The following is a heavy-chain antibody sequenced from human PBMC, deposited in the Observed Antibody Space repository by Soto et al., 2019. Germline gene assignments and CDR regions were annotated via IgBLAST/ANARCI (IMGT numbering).Heavy chain of an antibody. Sequence: GESLKISCKGSGYSFTSYCISWVRQMPGKGLEWMGRIDPSDSYTNYSPSFQGHVTISADKSISTAYLQWTSLKASDTAMYYCARRRIVATIARDYGMDVWGQGTTVTVSS. J-gene: IGHJ6*02. CDR3: ARRRIVATIARDYGMDV. V-gene: IGHV5-10-1*01. D-gene: IGHD5-12*01. CDR1: GYSFTSYC. CDR2: IDPSDSYT.